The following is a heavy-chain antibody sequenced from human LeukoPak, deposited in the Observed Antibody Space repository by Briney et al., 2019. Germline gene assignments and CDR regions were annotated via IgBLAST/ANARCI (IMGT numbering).Heavy chain of an antibody. V-gene: IGHV4-34*01. J-gene: IGHJ4*02. CDR3: ARAWNDPYDYVWGSYRYYYFDY. CDR1: GGSFSGYY. Sequence: SETLSLTCAVYGGSFSGYYWSWIRQPPGKGLEWIGEINHSGSTNYNPSLKSRVTISVDTSKNQFSLKLSSVTAADTAVYYCARAWNDPYDYVWGSYRYYYFDYWGQGTLVTVSS. CDR2: INHSGST. D-gene: IGHD3-16*02.